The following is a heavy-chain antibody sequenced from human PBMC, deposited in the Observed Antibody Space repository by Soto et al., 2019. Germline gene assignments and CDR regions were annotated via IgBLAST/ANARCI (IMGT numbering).Heavy chain of an antibody. D-gene: IGHD5-12*01. J-gene: IGHJ5*02. CDR3: GRVRVDKAEGWFDP. V-gene: IGHV5-10-1*01. CDR1: GYSFTTYW. Sequence: GESLKISCKGAGYSFTTYWITWVRQVPGKGLEWMGRIDPSDSYANYSPSFQGHVTMSADKSISTAYLQWSSLKASDTAMYYCGRVRVDKAEGWFDPWGQGTLVTVSS. CDR2: IDPSDSYA.